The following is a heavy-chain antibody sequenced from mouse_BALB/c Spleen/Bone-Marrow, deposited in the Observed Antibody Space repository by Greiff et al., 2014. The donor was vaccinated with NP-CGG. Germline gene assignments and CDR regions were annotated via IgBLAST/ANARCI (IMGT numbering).Heavy chain of an antibody. D-gene: IGHD2-4*01. CDR1: GFTFSSYG. V-gene: IGHV5-6-3*01. J-gene: IGHJ2*01. CDR3: ARDYDYDY. CDR2: INSNGGST. Sequence: EVQLVESGGGLVQPGGSLKLSCAASGFTFSSYGMSWVRQTPDKRLELVATINSNGGSTYYPDSVKGRFTISRDNAKNTLYLQMSSLKSDDTAMYYCARDYDYDYWGQGTTLTVSS.